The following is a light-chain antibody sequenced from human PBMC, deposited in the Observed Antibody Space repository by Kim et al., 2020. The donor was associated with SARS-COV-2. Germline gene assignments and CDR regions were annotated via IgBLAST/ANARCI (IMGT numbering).Light chain of an antibody. CDR3: AAWDDSLNGRV. Sequence: QSVLTQPPSASGTPGQRVIISCSGSTSNIGDNTVNWFQQLPGTAPKLIIYANNQRPSGVPDRFSGSKSGTSASLAISGLRSEDEADFYCAAWDDSLNGRVFGGGTKLTVL. V-gene: IGLV1-44*01. J-gene: IGLJ2*01. CDR1: TSNIGDNT. CDR2: ANN.